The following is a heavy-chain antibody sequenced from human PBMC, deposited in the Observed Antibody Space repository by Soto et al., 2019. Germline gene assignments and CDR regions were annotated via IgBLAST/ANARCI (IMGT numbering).Heavy chain of an antibody. CDR1: GYTFTGYY. CDR3: AESPGYYNWFDP. CDR2: INPNSGGT. Sequence: GASVKVSCKASGYTFTGYYMHWVRQAPGQRLECMGWINPNSGGTNYAQKFQGRVTMTRDTSISTAYMELSRLRSDDTAVYYCAESPGYYNWFDPWGQGTLVTVSS. D-gene: IGHD3-22*01. J-gene: IGHJ5*02. V-gene: IGHV1-2*02.